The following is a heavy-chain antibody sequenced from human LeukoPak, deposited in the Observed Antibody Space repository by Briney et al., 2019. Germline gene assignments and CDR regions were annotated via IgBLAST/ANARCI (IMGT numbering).Heavy chain of an antibody. CDR2: IKEDGSEK. CDR3: AREYYYNSSGYGASRY. CDR1: GFMYSDYW. V-gene: IGHV3-7*01. J-gene: IGHJ4*02. D-gene: IGHD3-22*01. Sequence: GGSLRLSCAASGFMYSDYWMSWVRQAPGKGLEWVANIKEDGSEKYYVDSVKGRFTLSRVNAKNSLYLQMNSLRAEDTAVYYCAREYYYNSSGYGASRYWGQGTLVTVSS.